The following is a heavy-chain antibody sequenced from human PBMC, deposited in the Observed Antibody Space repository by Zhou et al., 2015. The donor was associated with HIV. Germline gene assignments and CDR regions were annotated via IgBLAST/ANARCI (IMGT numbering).Heavy chain of an antibody. CDR2: SRNKANSYTT. Sequence: EVQLVESGGGLVQPGGSLRLSCAASGFTFSDHYMDWVRQAPGKGLEWVGRSRNKANSYTTEYAASVKGRFTISRDDSKNSVYLQMNSLKTEDTAVYYCTRGGVYLPEYWGQGTLVTVSS. J-gene: IGHJ4*02. CDR1: GFTFSDHY. CDR3: TRGGVYLPEY. V-gene: IGHV3-72*01. D-gene: IGHD5/OR15-5a*01.